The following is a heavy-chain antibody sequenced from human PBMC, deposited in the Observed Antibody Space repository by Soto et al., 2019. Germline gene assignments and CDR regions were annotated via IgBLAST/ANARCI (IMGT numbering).Heavy chain of an antibody. CDR1: GGSFSGYY. J-gene: IGHJ5*02. Sequence: SETLSLTCAVYGGSFSGYYWSWIRQPPGKGLEWIGEINHSGSTNYNPSLKSRVTISVDTSKNQFSLKLNSVTAADTAVYYCARWGNNLDPWGQGTLVTVSS. D-gene: IGHD3-16*01. CDR3: ARWGNNLDP. V-gene: IGHV4-34*01. CDR2: INHSGST.